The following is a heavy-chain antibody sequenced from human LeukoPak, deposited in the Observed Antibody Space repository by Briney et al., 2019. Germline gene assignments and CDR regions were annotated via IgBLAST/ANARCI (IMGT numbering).Heavy chain of an antibody. CDR2: INPNSGGT. CDR3: AKDYCKTSRKDTFDI. J-gene: IGHJ3*02. CDR1: GYTFTGFY. V-gene: IGHV1-2*02. Sequence: GASVKVSCKASGYTFTGFYLHWVRQAPGQGLEWMGWINPNSGGTNSAQKFQGRVTMTRDTSISTAYMELSRLRSDDTALYFCAKDYCKTSRKDTFDIWGQGTMVTVSS. D-gene: IGHD2/OR15-2a*01.